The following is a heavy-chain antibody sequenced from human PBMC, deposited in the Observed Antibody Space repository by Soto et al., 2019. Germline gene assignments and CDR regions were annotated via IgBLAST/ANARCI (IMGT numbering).Heavy chain of an antibody. CDR1: GGSFSGYY. V-gene: IGHV4-34*01. CDR2: IDQSGST. Sequence: SETLSLTCAVYGGSFSGYYWNWLRQPPGEGLEWIGKIDQSGSTNYNPSLKSRVTMSVDTSRSQFSLKLSSVTAADTAVYYCARFPPKLYYFDYWGQGTLVTVSS. CDR3: ARFPPKLYYFDY. J-gene: IGHJ4*02.